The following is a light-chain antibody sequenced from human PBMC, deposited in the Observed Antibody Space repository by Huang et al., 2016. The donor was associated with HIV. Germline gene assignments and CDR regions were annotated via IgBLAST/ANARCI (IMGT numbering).Light chain of an antibody. CDR3: QQTDRFSIT. CDR1: QDISRY. J-gene: IGKJ5*01. Sequence: DIQVTQSPSSVSASVGERVTITCRASQDISRYVAWYQQKPGKAPKLLIYATSTLPRGVPSRFSGSASVTEFTLTISSLQPEDFATYDCQQTDRFSITFGQGTRLEIK. CDR2: ATS. V-gene: IGKV1-12*01.